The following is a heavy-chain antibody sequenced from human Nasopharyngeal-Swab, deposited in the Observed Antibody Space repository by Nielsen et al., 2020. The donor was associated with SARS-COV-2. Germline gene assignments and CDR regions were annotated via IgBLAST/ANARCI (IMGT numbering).Heavy chain of an antibody. CDR3: AGWITMIRGATFDI. D-gene: IGHD3-10*01. J-gene: IGHJ3*02. CDR1: AGTFSSYA. Sequence: SLKVSCKASAGTFSSYAVSWVRQAPRQGLEWMGGIIPIFGTANYAQKFQGRVTITADESTSTAFMELSSLRSEDTAVYYCAGWITMIRGATFDIWGQGTMVTVSS. CDR2: IIPIFGTA. V-gene: IGHV1-69*13.